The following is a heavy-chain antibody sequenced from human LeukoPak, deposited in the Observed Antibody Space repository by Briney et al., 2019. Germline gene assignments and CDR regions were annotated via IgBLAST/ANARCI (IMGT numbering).Heavy chain of an antibody. D-gene: IGHD2-21*01. V-gene: IGHV1-46*01. J-gene: IGHJ4*02. CDR3: ARAWVRYCGGDCYGY. CDR2: INPSGGST. CDR1: GYTFTSYY. Sequence: ASVKVSCKASGYTFTSYYMHWVRQAPGQGLEWMGIINPSGGSTSYAQKFQGRVTMTRDTSTSTVYMELSSLRSEDTAVYYCARAWVRYCGGDCYGYWGQGTLVTVSS.